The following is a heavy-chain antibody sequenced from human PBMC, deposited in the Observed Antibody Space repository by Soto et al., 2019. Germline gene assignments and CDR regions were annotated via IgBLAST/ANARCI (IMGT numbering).Heavy chain of an antibody. CDR1: GGTFSSYA. CDR2: IIPIFGTA. Sequence: SVKVSCKASGGTFSSYAISWVRQAPGQGLEWTGGIIPIFGTANYAQKFQGRVTITADKSTSTAYMELSSLRSEDTAVYYCAREGMSGPSYYYYYGMDVWGQGTTVTVSS. V-gene: IGHV1-69*06. CDR3: AREGMSGPSYYYYYGMDV. D-gene: IGHD3-3*01. J-gene: IGHJ6*02.